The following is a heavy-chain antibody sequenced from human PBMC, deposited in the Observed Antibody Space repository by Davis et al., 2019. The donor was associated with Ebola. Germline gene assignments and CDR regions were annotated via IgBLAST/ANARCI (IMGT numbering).Heavy chain of an antibody. D-gene: IGHD6-19*01. CDR2: IGGSGGIT. Sequence: GESLKISCAASGFTFSSYAMSWVRQAPGKGLEWVSTIGGSGGITYYADSVKGRFTISRDNSKNTLYLQMNSLRAEDTAVYYCAKSGSGWYFLDYWGQGTLVTVSS. CDR3: AKSGSGWYFLDY. J-gene: IGHJ4*02. CDR1: GFTFSSYA. V-gene: IGHV3-23*01.